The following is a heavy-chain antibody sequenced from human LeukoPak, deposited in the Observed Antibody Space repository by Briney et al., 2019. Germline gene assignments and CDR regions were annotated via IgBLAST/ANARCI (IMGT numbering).Heavy chain of an antibody. J-gene: IGHJ6*02. D-gene: IGHD6-13*01. V-gene: IGHV3-23*01. CDR2: ISGSGGST. Sequence: GGPLRLSCAASGFTFSSYAMSWVRQAPGKGLEWVSAISGSGGSTYYADSVKGRFTISRDNSKNTLYLQMNSLRAEDTAVYYCAKGFSYSSSWYSVPYYYGMDVWGQGTTVTVSS. CDR1: GFTFSSYA. CDR3: AKGFSYSSSWYSVPYYYGMDV.